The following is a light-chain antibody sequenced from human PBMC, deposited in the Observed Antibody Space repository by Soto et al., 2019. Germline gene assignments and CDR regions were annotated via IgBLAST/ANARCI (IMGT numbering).Light chain of an antibody. CDR1: SSDVGGYDY. Sequence: QSVLTQPASVSGSPGQSITIFCTGTSSDVGGYDYVSWYQHHPGKAPKLMIYDVSNRPSGVSNRFSGSKSGNTASLTISGLQAEDEADYYCSSYTSSSLYVFGTGTKATVL. CDR3: SSYTSSSLYV. CDR2: DVS. V-gene: IGLV2-14*03. J-gene: IGLJ1*01.